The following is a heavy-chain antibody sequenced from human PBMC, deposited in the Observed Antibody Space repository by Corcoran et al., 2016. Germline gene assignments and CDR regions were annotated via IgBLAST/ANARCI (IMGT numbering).Heavy chain of an antibody. V-gene: IGHV1-69*01. CDR3: ARKRITIFGVDTRFEWFDP. CDR2: IIPIFGTA. J-gene: IGHJ5*02. D-gene: IGHD3-3*01. CDR1: GGTFSSYA. Sequence: QVQLVQSGAEVKKPGSSVKVSCKASGGTFSSYAISWVRQAPGQGLEWMGGIIPIFGTANYAQKFQGRVTITADESTSTAYMELSSLRSEDTAVYYCARKRITIFGVDTRFEWFDPWAREPWSPSPQ.